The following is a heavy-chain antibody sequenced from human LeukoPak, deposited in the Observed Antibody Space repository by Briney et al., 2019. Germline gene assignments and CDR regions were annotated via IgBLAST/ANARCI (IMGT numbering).Heavy chain of an antibody. CDR2: IYYSGST. CDR3: ARQIRWLRYWFDP. D-gene: IGHD5-12*01. Sequence: SETLPLTCTVSGDSISFSNYYWGWIRQPPGKGLEWIGSIYYSGSTYYNPSLKSRVTISVDTSKNQFSLKLSSVTAADTAVYYCARQIRWLRYWFDPWGQGTLVTVSS. CDR1: GDSISFSNYY. J-gene: IGHJ5*02. V-gene: IGHV4-39*07.